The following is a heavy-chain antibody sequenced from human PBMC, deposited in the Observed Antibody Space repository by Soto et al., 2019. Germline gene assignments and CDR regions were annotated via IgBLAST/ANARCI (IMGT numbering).Heavy chain of an antibody. CDR2: IYYSGST. V-gene: IGHV4-31*03. CDR1: GGSISSGGYY. CDR3: ARARGNIDYFDY. J-gene: IGHJ4*02. D-gene: IGHD3-10*01. Sequence: SETLSLTCTVSGGSISSGGYYWSWIRQHPGKGLEWIGYIYYSGSTYYNPSLKSRVTISVDTSKNQFSLKLSSVTAADTAVYYCARARGNIDYFDYWGQGTLVTVSS.